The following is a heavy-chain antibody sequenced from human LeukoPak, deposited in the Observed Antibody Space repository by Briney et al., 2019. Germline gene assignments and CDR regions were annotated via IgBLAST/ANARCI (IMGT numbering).Heavy chain of an antibody. V-gene: IGHV3-64*01. CDR1: GFTFSSYA. CDR3: ARPFCSGGSCYSFGDY. D-gene: IGHD2-15*01. J-gene: IGHJ4*02. Sequence: GGSLRLSCAASGFTFSSYAMHRVRQAPGKGLEYVSAISSNGGSTYYANSVKGRFTISRDNSKNTLYLQMGSLRAEDMAVYYCARPFCSGGSCYSFGDYWGQGTLVTVSS. CDR2: ISSNGGST.